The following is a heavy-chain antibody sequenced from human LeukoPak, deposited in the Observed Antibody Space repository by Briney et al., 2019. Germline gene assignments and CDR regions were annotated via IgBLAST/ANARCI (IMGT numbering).Heavy chain of an antibody. D-gene: IGHD6-6*01. V-gene: IGHV4-59*01. CDR3: ARSIAARQRKGFDP. CDR1: GGSISSYY. CDR2: IYYSGST. Sequence: SETLSLTCTVSGGSISSYYWSWIRQPPGKGLEWIGYIYYSGSTNYNPSLKSRVTISVDTSKNQFSLKLSSVTAADTAVYYRARSIAARQRKGFDPWGQGTLVTVSS. J-gene: IGHJ5*02.